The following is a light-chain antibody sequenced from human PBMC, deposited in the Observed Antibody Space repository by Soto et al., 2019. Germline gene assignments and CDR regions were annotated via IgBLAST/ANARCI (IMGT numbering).Light chain of an antibody. J-gene: IGLJ2*01. CDR2: DVS. CDR1: SSDVGRYNL. Sequence: QSALTQPASVSGSPGQSIAISCTGTSSDVGRYNLVSWYQQHPGKAPKLMIYDVSYRPSGVSNRFSGSKSGYTAFLTISGLQAEDEADYYCSSYSDTSTLVVFGGGTKVTVL. CDR3: SSYSDTSTLVV. V-gene: IGLV2-14*03.